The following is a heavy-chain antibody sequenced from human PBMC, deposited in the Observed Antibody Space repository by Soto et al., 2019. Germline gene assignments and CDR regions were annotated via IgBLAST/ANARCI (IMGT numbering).Heavy chain of an antibody. CDR2: ISGST. Sequence: EVQLLESGGGLVQPGGSLRLSCAASGFTFSNYAMSWVRQAPGKGLEWVSVISGSTYYADSVKGRFTISRDNSKNTLYLQMNSLRADDTALYYCAKGRGLSSGYGDWGQGTLVTVSS. D-gene: IGHD5-12*01. V-gene: IGHV3-23*01. CDR3: AKGRGLSSGYGD. J-gene: IGHJ4*02. CDR1: GFTFSNYA.